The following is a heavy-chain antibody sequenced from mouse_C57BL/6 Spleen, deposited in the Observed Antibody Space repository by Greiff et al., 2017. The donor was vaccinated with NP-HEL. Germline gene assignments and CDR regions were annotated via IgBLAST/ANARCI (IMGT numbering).Heavy chain of an antibody. V-gene: IGHV1-5*01. D-gene: IGHD2-1*01. Sequence: EVQLQQSGTVLARPGASVKMSCKTSGYTFTSYWMHWVKQRPGQGLEWIGAIYPGNSDTSYNQKFKGKAKLTAVTSASTAYLELSSLTNEDSAVYYCTRDGNYGDWFAYWGQGTLVTVSA. CDR1: GYTFTSYW. J-gene: IGHJ3*01. CDR3: TRDGNYGDWFAY. CDR2: IYPGNSDT.